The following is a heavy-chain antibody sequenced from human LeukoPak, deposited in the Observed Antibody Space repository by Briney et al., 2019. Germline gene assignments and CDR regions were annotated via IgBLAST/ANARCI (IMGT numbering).Heavy chain of an antibody. D-gene: IGHD3-10*01. Sequence: PGGSLRLPCAASGFTFSSYAMSWVRQAPGKGLEWVSAISGSGGSTYYADSVKGRFTISRDNSKNTLYLQMNSLRAEDTAVYYCARGTQLLWFGVYILGAFDIWGQGTMVTVSS. CDR1: GFTFSSYA. CDR3: ARGTQLLWFGVYILGAFDI. V-gene: IGHV3-23*01. J-gene: IGHJ3*02. CDR2: ISGSGGST.